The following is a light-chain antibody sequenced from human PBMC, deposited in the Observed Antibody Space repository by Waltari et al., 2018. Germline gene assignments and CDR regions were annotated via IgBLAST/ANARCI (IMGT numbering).Light chain of an antibody. CDR1: QGISSY. J-gene: IGKJ2*01. CDR3: QQYYSYPYT. Sequence: AIRMTQSPSSLFASTGDRVPITCRASQGISSYLAWYQQKPGKAPKLLIYAASTLQSGVPSRFSGSGSGTDFTLTISCLQSEDFATYYCQQYYSYPYTFGQGTKLEIK. CDR2: AAS. V-gene: IGKV1-8*01.